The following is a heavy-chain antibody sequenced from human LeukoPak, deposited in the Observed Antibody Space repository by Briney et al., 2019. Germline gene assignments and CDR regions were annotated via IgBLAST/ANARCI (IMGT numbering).Heavy chain of an antibody. CDR1: GFTFSSYS. CDR3: ASPGYSFGYSAY. V-gene: IGHV3-23*01. Sequence: GGSLRLSCAASGFTFSSYSMTWVRQAPGKGLEWGSAISGSGGNTYYGDSVKGRFTISRDNSKNTLHLQMNSLRAEDTAVYYCASPGYSFGYSAYWGQGTLVTVSS. J-gene: IGHJ4*02. CDR2: ISGSGGNT. D-gene: IGHD5-18*01.